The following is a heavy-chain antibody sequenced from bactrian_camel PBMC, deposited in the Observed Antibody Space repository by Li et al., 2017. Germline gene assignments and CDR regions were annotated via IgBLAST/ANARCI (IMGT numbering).Heavy chain of an antibody. J-gene: IGHJ4*01. CDR2: IYSGGDPT. Sequence: HVQLVESGGASVQAGESLRLSCVVSGHTATTRRCMAWFRQAPGKEREGVATIYSGGDPTYYADSVKGRFTISQDSAKNTLYLQMDSLSPEDTGMYYCAAGRLRNGYCYSLLNRLANNNWGQGTQVTVS. D-gene: IGHD2*01. CDR1: GHTATTR. CDR3: AAGRLRNGYCYSLLNRLANNN. V-gene: IGHV3S1*01.